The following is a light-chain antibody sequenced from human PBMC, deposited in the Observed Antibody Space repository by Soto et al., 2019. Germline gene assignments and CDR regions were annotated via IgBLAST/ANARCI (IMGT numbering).Light chain of an antibody. CDR3: QQDTTWPPST. V-gene: IGKV3-15*01. CDR2: GAS. Sequence: EIFMSQSPYTLSVSQGESATLSCRASHRVYSNLALYQQRPGQAPRLLIYGASTRATGVPARFSGRGSGTEFTLTISSLQSEDFAVYYCQQDTTWPPSTFAQGTRLEIK. J-gene: IGKJ5*01. CDR1: HRVYSN.